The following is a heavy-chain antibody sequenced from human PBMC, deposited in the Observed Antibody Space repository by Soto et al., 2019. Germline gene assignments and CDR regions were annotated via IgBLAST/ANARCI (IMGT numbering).Heavy chain of an antibody. CDR2: IGGGGDT. CDR1: GFTFATYT. V-gene: IGHV3-23*01. Sequence: EVQLMESGGHLIQPGGSLRLSCAASGFTFATYTMDWVRQTPGKGLEWVSGIGGGGDTHYADSVRGRFTISRDNSRSMVVLQMSSLRAEDTGIYYCAKDRHSDGIWSFDFWGQGTLVTVSS. D-gene: IGHD3-9*01. J-gene: IGHJ4*02. CDR3: AKDRHSDGIWSFDF.